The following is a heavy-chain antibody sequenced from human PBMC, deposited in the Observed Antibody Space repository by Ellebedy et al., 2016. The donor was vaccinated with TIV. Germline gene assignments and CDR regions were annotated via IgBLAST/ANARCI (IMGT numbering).Heavy chain of an antibody. CDR2: IPESGGNP. Sequence: PGGSLRLSCAASGLTFSSHAMSWVRQAPGKGLEWVSSIPESGGNPYYADSVKGRFTISRDNSKDTLYLQMNNLRAEDTAVYYCATNPPRKPALVDSWGQGTLVTVSS. J-gene: IGHJ4*02. CDR3: ATNPPRKPALVDS. CDR1: GLTFSSHA. V-gene: IGHV3-23*01. D-gene: IGHD2-2*01.